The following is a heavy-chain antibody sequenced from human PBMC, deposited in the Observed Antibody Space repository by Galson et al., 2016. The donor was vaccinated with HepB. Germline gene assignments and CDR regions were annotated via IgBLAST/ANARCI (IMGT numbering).Heavy chain of an antibody. D-gene: IGHD4-11*01. J-gene: IGHJ5*02. V-gene: IGHV2-70*12. CDR2: IDWDGDT. CDR1: GFALSGNAVR. CDR3: VHIYSFRDTHLNH. Sequence: PALVKPTQTLTLTCTFSGFALSGNAVRVSWVRQPPGKALEWLARIDWDGDTYYSTSLRTRLSISKGISENQVVLTLSNMDPVDTATYYCVHIYSFRDTHLNHWGQGALVTVSS.